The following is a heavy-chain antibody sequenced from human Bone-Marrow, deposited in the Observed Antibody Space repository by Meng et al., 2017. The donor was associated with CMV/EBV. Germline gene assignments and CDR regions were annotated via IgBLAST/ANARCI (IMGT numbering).Heavy chain of an antibody. CDR1: GYSISSGYY. Sequence: SETLSLTCTVSGYSISSGYYWGWIRQPPGKGLEWVALIYHSGSTYYNPSLKSRVTISVDTSKNQFSLKLSSVTAAGTAVYYCARDLWYSSSSYGMDVWGQGTTVTVSS. CDR3: ARDLWYSSSSYGMDV. J-gene: IGHJ6*02. CDR2: IYHSGST. D-gene: IGHD6-6*01. V-gene: IGHV4-38-2*02.